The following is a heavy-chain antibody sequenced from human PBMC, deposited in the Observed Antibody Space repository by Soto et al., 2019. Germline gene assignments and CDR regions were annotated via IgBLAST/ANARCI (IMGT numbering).Heavy chain of an antibody. CDR1: GFTFSSYA. D-gene: IGHD2-8*02. V-gene: IGHV3-23*01. CDR3: AKATPAAVLGYYYYYGMDV. J-gene: IGHJ6*02. Sequence: VGSLRLSCAASGFTFSSYAMSWVRQAPGKGLELVSAISGSGGSTYYADSVKGRFTISRDNSKNTLYLQMNSLRAEDTAVYYCAKATPAAVLGYYYYYGMDVWGQGTTVTVSS. CDR2: ISGSGGST.